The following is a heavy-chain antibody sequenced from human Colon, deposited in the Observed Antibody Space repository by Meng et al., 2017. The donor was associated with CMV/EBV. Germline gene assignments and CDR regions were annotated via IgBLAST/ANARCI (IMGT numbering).Heavy chain of an antibody. V-gene: IGHV3-23*01. Sequence: GESLKISCAVSGLTPTTFAMSWVRQAPGKGLEWVSTIDSSHRTYYADSVKGRFTISRDDSMNTLHLQMTSLRAEDTAVYYCAKSLVDTAMDLDEWSQETLVTVSS. CDR2: IDSSHRT. CDR3: AKSLVDTAMDLDE. J-gene: IGHJ4*02. CDR1: GLTPTTFA. D-gene: IGHD5-18*01.